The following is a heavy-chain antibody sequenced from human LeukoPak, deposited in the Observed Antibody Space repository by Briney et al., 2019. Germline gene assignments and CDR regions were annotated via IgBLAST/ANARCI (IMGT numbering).Heavy chain of an antibody. Sequence: PSETLSLTCTVSGGSISGYYWSWVRQPPGKGLDWIGYLYSSGSTNYNPSLKSRVTISLDTSENQFSLKLSSVTAADTAVYYCARHYYDRSDSYSFDYWGQGTLVTVSS. CDR3: ARHYYDRSDSYSFDY. V-gene: IGHV4-59*08. D-gene: IGHD3-22*01. J-gene: IGHJ4*02. CDR2: LYSSGST. CDR1: GGSISGYY.